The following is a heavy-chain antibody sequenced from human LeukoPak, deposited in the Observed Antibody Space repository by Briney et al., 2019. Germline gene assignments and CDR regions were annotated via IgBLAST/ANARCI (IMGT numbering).Heavy chain of an antibody. V-gene: IGHV3-7*01. Sequence: WGSLRLSCAASGFTFSSYWMTWVRQAPGKGLQWVANIKQDGGEKYYVDSVKGRFTISRDDAKNSLYLQMNSLRAEDTAVYYCAKGGASYYDFWSGRHFFDYWGQGTLVTVSS. CDR1: GFTFSSYW. J-gene: IGHJ4*02. CDR2: IKQDGGEK. CDR3: AKGGASYYDFWSGRHFFDY. D-gene: IGHD3-3*01.